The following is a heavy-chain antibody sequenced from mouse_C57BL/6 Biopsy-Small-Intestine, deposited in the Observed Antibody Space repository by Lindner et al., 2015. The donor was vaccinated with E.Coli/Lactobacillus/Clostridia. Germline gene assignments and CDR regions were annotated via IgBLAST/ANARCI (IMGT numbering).Heavy chain of an antibody. Sequence: VQLQESGGGLVKPGGSLKLSCAASGFTFSSYAMSWVRQTPEKRLEWVATISDGGSYTYYPDNVKGRFTISRDNAKNNLYLQMSHLKSEDTAMYYCARGTGTAWFAYRGQGTLVTVSA. CDR1: GFTFSSYA. J-gene: IGHJ3*01. V-gene: IGHV5-4*01. D-gene: IGHD4-1*01. CDR2: ISDGGSYT. CDR3: ARGTGTAWFAY.